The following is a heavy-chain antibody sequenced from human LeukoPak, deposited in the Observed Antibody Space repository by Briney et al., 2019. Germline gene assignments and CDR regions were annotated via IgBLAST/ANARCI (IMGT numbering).Heavy chain of an antibody. V-gene: IGHV3-20*04. D-gene: IGHD6-6*01. CDR1: GFIFDDYG. CDR3: ARVQLVDYYYYSYMDV. CDR2: INWNGGST. Sequence: PGGSLRLSCAAFGFIFDDYGMSWVRQAPGKGLEWVSGINWNGGSTGYADSVKGRFTISRGNAKNSLYLQMNSLRAEDTALYYCARVQLVDYYYYSYMDVWGKGTTVTVSS. J-gene: IGHJ6*03.